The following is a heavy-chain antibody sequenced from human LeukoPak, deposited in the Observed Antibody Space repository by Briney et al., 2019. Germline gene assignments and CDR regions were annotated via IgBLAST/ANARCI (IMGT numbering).Heavy chain of an antibody. CDR2: IIPILGIA. D-gene: IGHD4-17*01. Sequence: SVKVSCKASGGTFSSYAISWVRQAPGQGLEWMGRIIPILGIANYAQKFQGRVTITADKSTSTAYMELSSLRSEDTAVHYCARDLTTVVTIYGMDVWGQGTTVTVSS. CDR1: GGTFSSYA. J-gene: IGHJ6*02. CDR3: ARDLTTVVTIYGMDV. V-gene: IGHV1-69*04.